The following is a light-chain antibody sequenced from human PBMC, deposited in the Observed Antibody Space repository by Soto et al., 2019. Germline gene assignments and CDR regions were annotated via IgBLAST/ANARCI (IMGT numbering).Light chain of an antibody. CDR2: EVT. V-gene: IGLV2-14*01. J-gene: IGLJ2*01. CDR3: SSYTSRNTLA. Sequence: QSALTQPASVSGSPGQSITISCTGTSSDVGGYNFVSWYQQHPGKAPKLMIYEVTDRPSGVSNRFSGSKSGSTASLTISGLQAEDEADYYCSSYTSRNTLAFGGGTKVTV. CDR1: SSDVGGYNF.